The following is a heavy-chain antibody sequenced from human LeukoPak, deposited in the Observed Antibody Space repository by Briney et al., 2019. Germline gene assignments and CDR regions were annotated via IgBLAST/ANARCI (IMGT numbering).Heavy chain of an antibody. Sequence: PGGSLRLSCAASGFTFSSYGMHWVRQAPGKGLEWVAVIWYDGGNKYYADSVKGRFTISRDNSKNTLYLQMNSLRAEDTAVYYCARDKYYGSGSYYPYDYWGQGTLVTVSS. D-gene: IGHD3-10*01. V-gene: IGHV3-33*01. CDR3: ARDKYYGSGSYYPYDY. CDR2: IWYDGGNK. CDR1: GFTFSSYG. J-gene: IGHJ4*02.